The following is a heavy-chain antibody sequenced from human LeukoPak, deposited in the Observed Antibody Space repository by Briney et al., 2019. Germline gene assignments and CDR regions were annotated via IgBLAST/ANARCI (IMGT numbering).Heavy chain of an antibody. Sequence: ASVKVSCKASGYTFTSYGISWVRQAPGQGLEWMGWISAYNGNTNYAQKLQGRVTMTTDISTSTAYMELRSLRSDDTAVYYCARDKDRVHSSGWYLSGYYYYYYYMDVWGKGTTVTVSS. CDR2: ISAYNGNT. D-gene: IGHD6-19*01. CDR1: GYTFTSYG. CDR3: ARDKDRVHSSGWYLSGYYYYYYYMDV. J-gene: IGHJ6*03. V-gene: IGHV1-18*01.